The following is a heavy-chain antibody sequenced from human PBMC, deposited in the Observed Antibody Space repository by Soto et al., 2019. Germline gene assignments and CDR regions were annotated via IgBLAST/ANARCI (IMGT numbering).Heavy chain of an antibody. CDR2: IWYDGSNK. CDR1: GFTFSSYG. D-gene: IGHD6-13*01. CDR3: ARDKVDEQLGGGAFDI. V-gene: IGHV3-33*01. Sequence: QVQLVESGGGVVQPGRSLRLSCAASGFTFSSYGMHWVRQAPGKGLEWVAVIWYDGSNKYYADSVKGRFTISRDNSKNTLYLQMNSLRAEDTAVYYCARDKVDEQLGGGAFDIWGQGTMVTVSS. J-gene: IGHJ3*02.